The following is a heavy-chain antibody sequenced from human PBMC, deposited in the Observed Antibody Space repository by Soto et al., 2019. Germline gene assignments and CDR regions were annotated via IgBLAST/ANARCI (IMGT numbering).Heavy chain of an antibody. Sequence: PGGSLRVPCGASGFAFSDAGGSRVRQTPGQGLEWVGRIKTKTEGATTDYAAPVKTRFTVSRDDSRNLLFLQKSSLDTDDRAVYYCTADRRGGSGGHYPQFDFWGHGTLVTV. J-gene: IGHJ4*01. D-gene: IGHD3-22*01. CDR1: GFAFSDAG. V-gene: IGHV3-15*01. CDR2: IKTKTEGATT. CDR3: TADRRGGSGGHYPQFDF.